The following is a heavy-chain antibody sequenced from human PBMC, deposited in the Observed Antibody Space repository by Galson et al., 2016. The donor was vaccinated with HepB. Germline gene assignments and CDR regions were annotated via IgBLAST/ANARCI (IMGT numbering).Heavy chain of an antibody. CDR3: AKGHIGPGSYFYFDY. CDR2: ITWNSGTI. CDR1: GFKFDDYA. J-gene: IGHJ4*01. D-gene: IGHD1-26*01. V-gene: IGHV3-9*01. Sequence: SLRLSCAASGFKFDDYAMHWVRQAPGKGLEWVSGITWNSGTIGYADSVKGRFTISRDNAKNSLYLQMNSLRTEDTALYYCAKGHIGPGSYFYFDYWGQGTLVTVSS.